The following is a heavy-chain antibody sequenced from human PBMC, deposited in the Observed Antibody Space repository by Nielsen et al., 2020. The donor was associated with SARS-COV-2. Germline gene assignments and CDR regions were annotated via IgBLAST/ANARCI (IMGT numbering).Heavy chain of an antibody. CDR3: TTYVRWEPFDY. J-gene: IGHJ4*02. CDR1: GFTFSNAW. CDR2: IKSKTDGGTT. D-gene: IGHD1-26*01. Sequence: GESLKISCAASGFTFSNAWMSWVRQAPGKGLEWVGRIKSKTDGGTTDYAAPVKGRFTISRDDSKNTLYLQMNSLKTEDTAVYYCTTYVRWEPFDYWGQGTLVTVSS. V-gene: IGHV3-15*01.